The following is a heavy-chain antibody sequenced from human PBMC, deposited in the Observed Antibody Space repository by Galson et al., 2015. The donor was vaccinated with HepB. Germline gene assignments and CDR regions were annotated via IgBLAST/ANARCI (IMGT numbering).Heavy chain of an antibody. J-gene: IGHJ6*03. Sequence: SVKVSCKASGYTFTSYGISWVRQAPGQGLEWMGWISAYNGNTNYAQKLQGRVTMTTDTSTSTAYMELRSLRSDDTAVYYCARYHDFWSGYYTSYYMDVWGKGTAVTVSS. D-gene: IGHD3-3*01. CDR1: GYTFTSYG. CDR2: ISAYNGNT. V-gene: IGHV1-18*01. CDR3: ARYHDFWSGYYTSYYMDV.